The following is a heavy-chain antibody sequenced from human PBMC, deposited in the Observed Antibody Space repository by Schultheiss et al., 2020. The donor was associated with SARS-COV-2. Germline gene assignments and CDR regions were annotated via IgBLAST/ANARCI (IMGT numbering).Heavy chain of an antibody. D-gene: IGHD4-17*01. CDR3: ASVTYGVIDY. J-gene: IGHJ4*02. CDR1: GYSISSGYY. V-gene: IGHV4-38-2*01. CDR2: IYHSGST. Sequence: SETLSLTCAVSGYSISSGYYWGWIRQPPGKGLEWIGSIYHSGSTYYNPSLKSRVTISVDTSKNQFSLKLSSVTAADTAVYYCASVTYGVIDYWGQGTLVTVSS.